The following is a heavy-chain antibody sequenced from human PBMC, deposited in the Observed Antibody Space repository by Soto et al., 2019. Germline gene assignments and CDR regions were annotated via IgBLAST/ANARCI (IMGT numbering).Heavy chain of an antibody. CDR1: GFTFSNYW. Sequence: RRLSCAASGFTFSNYWMSWVRQAPGKGLECVANIKEDGSERNYVDSVKGRFTISRDNAENSLYLQMNSLRADDTAVYYCARARHLGYWGQGTLVTVSS. V-gene: IGHV3-7*04. CDR3: ARARHLGY. D-gene: IGHD3-3*01. CDR2: IKEDGSER. J-gene: IGHJ4*02.